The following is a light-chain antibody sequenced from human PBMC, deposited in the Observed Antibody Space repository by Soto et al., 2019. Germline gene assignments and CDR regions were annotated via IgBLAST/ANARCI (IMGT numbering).Light chain of an antibody. J-gene: IGKJ2*03. V-gene: IGKV1-5*03. CDR2: KTS. Sequence: DIPMTQSPSTLSASIGDRITITCRASQITSDWVPWYQQKPGKAPKLLIYKTSSLESGVPSRFSGSGSGTEFALTISSLQPGDSATYYCQLYKPYSYSFGPGTKLEIK. CDR1: QITSDW. CDR3: QLYKPYSYS.